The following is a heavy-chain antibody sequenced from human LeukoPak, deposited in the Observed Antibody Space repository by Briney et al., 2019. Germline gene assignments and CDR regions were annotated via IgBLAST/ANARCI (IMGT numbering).Heavy chain of an antibody. J-gene: IGHJ5*02. CDR3: ARRMDYYGSGSYLNWFDP. V-gene: IGHV4-34*01. Sequence: SETLSLTCAVYGGSFSNYYWSWIRQPPGRGLEWIGEINDSGRTNYNPSLMSRVTVSVDTSKNQFSLRLTSVTAADTAVYYCARRMDYYGSGSYLNWFDPWGQGTLVTVSS. CDR1: GGSFSNYY. D-gene: IGHD3-10*01. CDR2: INDSGRT.